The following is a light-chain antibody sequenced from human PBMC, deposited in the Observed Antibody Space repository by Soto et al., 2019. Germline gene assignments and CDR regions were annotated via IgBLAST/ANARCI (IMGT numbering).Light chain of an antibody. Sequence: EIVLTQSPATLSLSPGERATISCRASQSVSSYLAWYQQKPGQAPRHPIYDESNRATGSPARFSSSGSATEVTPTISSLEPEDVAIYYCQQRRNWPPTFGQGTQVDIK. CDR2: DES. CDR1: QSVSSY. V-gene: IGKV3-11*01. J-gene: IGKJ1*01. CDR3: QQRRNWPPT.